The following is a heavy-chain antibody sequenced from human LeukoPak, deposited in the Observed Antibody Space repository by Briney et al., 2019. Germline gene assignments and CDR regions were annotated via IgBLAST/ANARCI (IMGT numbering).Heavy chain of an antibody. V-gene: IGHV1-8*01. CDR1: GYTFTTYD. CDR2: MNPNSGNT. Sequence: ASVKVSCKASGYTFTTYDINWVRQATGQGLGWMGWMNPNSGNTGYAQKFQGRITMTWNTSISTAYMELSSLRSEDTAVYYCARWANCSSTSCYDGIDYWGQGTLVTVSS. D-gene: IGHD2-2*01. CDR3: ARWANCSSTSCYDGIDY. J-gene: IGHJ4*02.